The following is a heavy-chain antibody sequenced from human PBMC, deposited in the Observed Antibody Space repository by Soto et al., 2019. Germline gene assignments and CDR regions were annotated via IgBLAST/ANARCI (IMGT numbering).Heavy chain of an antibody. CDR2: IFSADNT. CDR3: AITGAGYYIV. CDR1: GFTVSSNY. D-gene: IGHD3-3*01. J-gene: IGHJ4*01. Sequence: PGGSLRLSCAASGFTVSSNYLSWVRQAPGKGLEWVSVIFSADNTHYADSVKGRFTISRDNSKNTVFLQMNSLRAEDTAVYYCAITGAGYYIVWGHGTPVTVSS. V-gene: IGHV3-53*01.